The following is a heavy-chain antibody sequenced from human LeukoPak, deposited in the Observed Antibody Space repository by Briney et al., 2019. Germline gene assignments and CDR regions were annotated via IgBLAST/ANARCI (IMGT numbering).Heavy chain of an antibody. CDR3: ARGVPRSGFDP. D-gene: IGHD3-10*01. CDR2: IYYSGST. Sequence: SETLSLTCTVSGGSISSSSYYWGWIRQPPGKGLEWIGSIYYSGSTYYNPSLKSRVTISVDTSKNQFSMKLTSVTAADTAVYYCARGVPRSGFDPWGQGTLVTVSS. CDR1: GGSISSSSYY. V-gene: IGHV4-39*01. J-gene: IGHJ5*02.